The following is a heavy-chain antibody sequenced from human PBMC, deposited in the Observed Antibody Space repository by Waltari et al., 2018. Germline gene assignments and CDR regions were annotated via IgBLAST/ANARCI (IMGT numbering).Heavy chain of an antibody. CDR2: ISSTSTYT. CDR3: ARGGWGFSLDY. CDR1: GFSFSSYS. Sequence: EVQLVESGGGLVKPGGSLRLSCAASGFSFSSYSMNWFRQAPGKGLEWVSSISSTSTYTHYADSVKGRFTISRDNAKNSLYLQMNSLRGDDTAVYYCARGGWGFSLDYWGQGTLVTFSS. V-gene: IGHV3-21*01. D-gene: IGHD7-27*01. J-gene: IGHJ4*02.